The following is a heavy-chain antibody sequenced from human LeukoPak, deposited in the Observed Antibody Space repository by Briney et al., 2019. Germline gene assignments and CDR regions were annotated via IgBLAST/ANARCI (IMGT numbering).Heavy chain of an antibody. CDR3: ARTDGNSFYPYFYMDV. Sequence: ASETLSLTCTVSGGSISSGSYYWSWIRQPAGKGLEWIGRIYTSGSTNYKPSLKSRVTISVDTSKNQFSLKLSSVTAADTAVYYCARTDGNSFYPYFYMDVWGKGTTVTVSS. CDR2: IYTSGST. J-gene: IGHJ6*03. CDR1: GGSISSGSYY. D-gene: IGHD3-16*02. V-gene: IGHV4-61*02.